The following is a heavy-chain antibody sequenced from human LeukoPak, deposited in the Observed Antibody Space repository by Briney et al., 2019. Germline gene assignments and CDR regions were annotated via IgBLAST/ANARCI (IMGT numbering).Heavy chain of an antibody. V-gene: IGHV3-33*01. D-gene: IGHD6-19*01. Sequence: PGGSLRLSCAASGFTFSSYGMHWVRQAPGKGLEWVAVIWYDGSNKYYADSVKGRFTISRDNSKNTLYLQMNSLRAEDTAVYYCAREIVGIAVAGTDYYYGMDVWGQGTTVTVSS. CDR1: GFTFSSYG. J-gene: IGHJ6*02. CDR2: IWYDGSNK. CDR3: AREIVGIAVAGTDYYYGMDV.